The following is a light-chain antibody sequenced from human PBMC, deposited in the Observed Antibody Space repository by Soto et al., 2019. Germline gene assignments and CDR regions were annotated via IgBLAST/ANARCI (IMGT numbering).Light chain of an antibody. CDR2: GAS. CDR1: QTVSSNY. J-gene: IGKJ5*01. CDR3: QQYAGPPTT. Sequence: EIVLTQSPGTLSLSPGERATLSCRASQTVSSNYLAWCQQKPGQAPRVIMYGASRRATGIPDRFSGGGSGTDFTLTISRLEPEDFAVYFCQQYAGPPTTVGQGTRLEIK. V-gene: IGKV3-20*01.